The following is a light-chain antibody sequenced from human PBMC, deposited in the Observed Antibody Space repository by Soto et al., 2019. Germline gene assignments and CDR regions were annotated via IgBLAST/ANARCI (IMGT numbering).Light chain of an antibody. CDR2: AAS. CDR3: QQYGNSPWT. V-gene: IGKV3-20*01. J-gene: IGKJ1*01. CDR1: QSVSSNY. Sequence: EIVLTQSPGTLSLSPGERATLSCRASQSVSSNYLAWCQQKPGQAPRLLIYAASSRATGIPDRFSASGSGTDFTLTISRLEPEDFALYYCQQYGNSPWTFGQGTKVEI.